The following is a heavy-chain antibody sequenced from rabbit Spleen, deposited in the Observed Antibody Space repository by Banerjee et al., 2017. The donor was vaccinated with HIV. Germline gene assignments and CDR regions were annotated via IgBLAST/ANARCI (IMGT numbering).Heavy chain of an antibody. Sequence: QSLEESGGDLVKPGASLTLTCTASGVSFSANSYICWVRQAPGKGLEWIACIDTGSSGFTYFANWAKGRFTISKTSSTTVTLQMTSLTAADTATYFCARTPSSSSGYYILWGQGTLVTVS. CDR2: IDTGSSGFT. CDR3: ARTPSSSSGYYIL. CDR1: GVSFSANSY. V-gene: IGHV1S40*01. J-gene: IGHJ3*01. D-gene: IGHD1-1*01.